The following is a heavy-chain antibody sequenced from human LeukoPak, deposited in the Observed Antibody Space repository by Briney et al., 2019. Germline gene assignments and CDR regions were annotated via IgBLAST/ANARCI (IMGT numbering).Heavy chain of an antibody. CDR3: AKGGNDILTGVDP. CDR1: GGSISSTNYY. J-gene: IGHJ5*02. V-gene: IGHV3-23*01. Sequence: ETLSLTCTVSGGSISSTNYYWGWIRQPPGRGLEWVSTIRGSGGGTYYADSVKGRFTISRDNSKNMLYLQMNSLRAEDTAVYYCAKGGNDILTGVDPWGQGTLVTVSS. CDR2: IRGSGGGT. D-gene: IGHD3-9*01.